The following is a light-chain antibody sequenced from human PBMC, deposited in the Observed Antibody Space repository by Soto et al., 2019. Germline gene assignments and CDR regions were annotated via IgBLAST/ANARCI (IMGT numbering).Light chain of an antibody. Sequence: QSVLTQPPSVSGAPGQRVTISCTGSYSNIGAGYDVHWYQQLPGTAHKLLIYGNSNRPSGVPDRFSGSKSGTSASLAITGLQAEDEADYYCQSYDSSLSGYVVFGGGTKLTVL. CDR3: QSYDSSLSGYVV. CDR2: GNS. CDR1: YSNIGAGYD. V-gene: IGLV1-40*01. J-gene: IGLJ2*01.